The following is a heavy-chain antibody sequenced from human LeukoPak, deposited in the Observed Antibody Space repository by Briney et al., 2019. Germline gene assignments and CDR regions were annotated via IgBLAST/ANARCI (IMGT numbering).Heavy chain of an antibody. J-gene: IGHJ5*02. CDR2: ISTYSGNT. V-gene: IGHV1-18*01. Sequence: ASVKVSCKASGYTFTNFVISWVRQAPGQGPEWMGWISTYSGNTHYAQELQGRVTLTTDTSTSTAYMDLRSLRSDDTAVYYCARDGRGHWDTRIWYLGNWFDPWGQGTLVTVSS. D-gene: IGHD6-13*01. CDR3: ARDGRGHWDTRIWYLGNWFDP. CDR1: GYTFTNFV.